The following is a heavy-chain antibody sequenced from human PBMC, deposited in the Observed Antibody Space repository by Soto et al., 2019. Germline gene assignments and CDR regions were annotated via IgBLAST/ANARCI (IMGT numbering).Heavy chain of an antibody. J-gene: IGHJ6*02. CDR2: ISYDGSNK. V-gene: IGHV3-30-3*01. CDR3: ARVTGQLALKFYYYYGMDV. CDR1: GFTFSSYA. Sequence: GGSLRLSCAASGFTFSSYAMHWVRQAPCKGLEWVAVISYDGSNKYYADSVKGRFTISRDNSKNTLYLQMNSLRAEDTAVYYCARVTGQLALKFYYYYGMDVWGQGTTVTVSS. D-gene: IGHD6-6*01.